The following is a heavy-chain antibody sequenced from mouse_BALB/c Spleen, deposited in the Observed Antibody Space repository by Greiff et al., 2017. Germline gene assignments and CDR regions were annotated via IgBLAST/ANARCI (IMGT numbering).Heavy chain of an antibody. CDR1: GFTFTDYY. Sequence: DVMLVESGGGLVQPGGSLRLSCATSGFTFTDYYMSWVRQPPGKALEWLGFIRNKANGYTTEYSASVKGRFTISRDNSQSILYLQMNTLRAEDSATYYCARDGNSGAMDYWGQGTSVTVSS. D-gene: IGHD2-1*01. CDR2: IRNKANGYTT. CDR3: ARDGNSGAMDY. V-gene: IGHV7-3*02. J-gene: IGHJ4*01.